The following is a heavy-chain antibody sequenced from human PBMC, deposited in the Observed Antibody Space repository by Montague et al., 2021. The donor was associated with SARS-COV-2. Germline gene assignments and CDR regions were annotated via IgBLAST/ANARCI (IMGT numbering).Heavy chain of an antibody. CDR1: GGSVSSRSHF. Sequence: TRSLTCTVSGGSVSSRSHFWSWIRQLAGKGLEWIGHIYATGSAKYNPSLESRVTISVDTSNNQFSLRLNSVTAADTAVYYCTRVVVVVPASPAPTLFDPWGQGILVTVSS. D-gene: IGHD2-15*01. J-gene: IGHJ5*02. V-gene: IGHV4-61*09. CDR3: TRVVVVVPASPAPTLFDP. CDR2: IYATGSA.